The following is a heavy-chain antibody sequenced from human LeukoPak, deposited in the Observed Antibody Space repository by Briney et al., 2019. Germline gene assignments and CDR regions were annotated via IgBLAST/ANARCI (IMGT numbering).Heavy chain of an antibody. CDR2: INHSGST. CDR3: ARVFRWSQPAYYYYYYMDV. J-gene: IGHJ6*03. D-gene: IGHD2-15*01. Sequence: SETLSLTCAVYGGSFSGYYWSWIRQPPGKGLEWIGEINHSGSTNYNPSLKSRVTILVDTSKNQFSLKLSSVTAADTAVYYCARVFRWSQPAYYYYYYMDVWGKGTTVTVSS. CDR1: GGSFSGYY. V-gene: IGHV4-34*01.